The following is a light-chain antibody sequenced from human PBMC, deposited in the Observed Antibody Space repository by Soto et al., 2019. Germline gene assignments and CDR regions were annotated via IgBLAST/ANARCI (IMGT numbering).Light chain of an antibody. J-gene: IGLJ3*02. V-gene: IGLV2-14*01. CDR1: STDVGGYNY. CDR2: EVS. Sequence: QSALTQPASVSGSPGQSIAISCTGTSTDVGGYNYVSWYQQHPGKAPKLMIYEVSNRPSGVSNRFSGAKSGNTASLTISGLQAEDEADYVCSSYTSDSTLVFGGGTKLTVL. CDR3: SSYTSDSTLV.